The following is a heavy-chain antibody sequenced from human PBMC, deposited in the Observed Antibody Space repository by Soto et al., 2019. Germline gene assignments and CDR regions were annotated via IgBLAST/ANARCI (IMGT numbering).Heavy chain of an antibody. CDR3: TTDSSSWAYYYYYGMDV. CDR2: IKSKTDDGAT. Sequence: GGSLRLSCTVSGFTFSNAWMTWVRQAPGKGLEWVGRIKSKTDDGATDYAAPVKGRFTISRDDSRNTLYLQMNSLKTEDTAVYYCTTDSSSWAYYYYYGMDVWGQGTTVTVSS. V-gene: IGHV3-15*01. J-gene: IGHJ6*02. CDR1: GFTFSNAW. D-gene: IGHD2-2*01.